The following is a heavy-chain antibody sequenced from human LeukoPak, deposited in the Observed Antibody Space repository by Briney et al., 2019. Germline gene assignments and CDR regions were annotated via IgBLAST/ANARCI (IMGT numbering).Heavy chain of an antibody. V-gene: IGHV3-30*02. D-gene: IGHD5-18*01. J-gene: IGHJ6*03. CDR3: AKDQKRGYSYGYVFYHYYMDV. CDR2: IRYDGSNK. CDR1: GFTFSSYG. Sequence: GGSLRLSCAASGFTFSSYGMHWVRQAPGKGLEWVAFIRYDGSNKYYADSVKGRFTISRDNSKNTLYLQMNSLRAEDTAVYYCAKDQKRGYSYGYVFYHYYMDVWGKGTTVTISS.